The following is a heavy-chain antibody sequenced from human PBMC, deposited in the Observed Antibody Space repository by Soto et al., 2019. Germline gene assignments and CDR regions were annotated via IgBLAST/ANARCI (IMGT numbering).Heavy chain of an antibody. CDR2: IDPSDSYT. CDR3: ARPDYDQAQVDY. V-gene: IGHV5-10-1*04. D-gene: IGHD3-3*01. J-gene: IGHJ4*02. CDR1: GYSFTSYW. Sequence: GESLKISCKGSGYSFTSYWISWVRQMPGKGLEWMGRIDPSDSYTNYSPSFQGQVTISADKSISTAYLQWSSLKASDTAMYYCARPDYDQAQVDYWGQGTLVTVSS.